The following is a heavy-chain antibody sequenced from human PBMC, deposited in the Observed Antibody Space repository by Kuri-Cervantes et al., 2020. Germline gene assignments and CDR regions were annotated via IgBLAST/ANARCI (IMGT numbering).Heavy chain of an antibody. V-gene: IGHV3-21*01. CDR1: GFTFSSYG. J-gene: IGHJ2*01. CDR2: ISSSSSYI. Sequence: GGSLRLSCAASGFTFSSYGMHWVRQAPGKGLEWVSSISSSSSYIYYADSVKGRFTIPRDNAKNSLYLQMNSLRAEDTAVYYCARNYDYVWGSYPRYFDLWGRGTLVTVSS. CDR3: ARNYDYVWGSYPRYFDL. D-gene: IGHD3-16*01.